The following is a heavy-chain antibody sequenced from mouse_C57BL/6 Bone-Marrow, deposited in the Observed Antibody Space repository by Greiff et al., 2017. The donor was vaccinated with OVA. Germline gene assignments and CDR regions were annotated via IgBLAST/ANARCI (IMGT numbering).Heavy chain of an antibody. CDR1: GYTFTDYE. CDR2: IDPETGGT. V-gene: IGHV1-15*01. CDR3: TRGRHYAMDY. Sequence: VQLQQSGAELVRPGASVTLSCKASGYTFTDYEMHWVKQTPVHGLEWIGAIDPETGGTAYNQKFKGKAILTADKSSSTAYMELRSLTSEDSAVYYCTRGRHYAMDYWGQGTSVTVSS. D-gene: IGHD1-2*01. J-gene: IGHJ4*01.